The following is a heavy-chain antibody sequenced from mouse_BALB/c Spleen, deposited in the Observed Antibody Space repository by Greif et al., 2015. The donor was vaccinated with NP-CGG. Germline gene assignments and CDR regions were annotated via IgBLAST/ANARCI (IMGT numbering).Heavy chain of an antibody. CDR2: IWAGGST. CDR3: ARDGYYYGSTGFAY. Sequence: VQLQQSGPGLVAPSQSLPITCTVSGFSLTSYGVHWVRQPPGKGLEWLGVIWAGGSTNYNSALMSRLSISKDNSKSQVFLKMNSLQTDDTAMYYCARDGYYYGSTGFAYWGQGTLVTVSA. J-gene: IGHJ3*01. D-gene: IGHD1-1*01. V-gene: IGHV2-9*02. CDR1: GFSLTSYG.